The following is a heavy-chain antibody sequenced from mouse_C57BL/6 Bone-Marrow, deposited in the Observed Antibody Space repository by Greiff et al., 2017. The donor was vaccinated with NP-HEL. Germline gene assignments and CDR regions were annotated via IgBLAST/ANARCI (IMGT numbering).Heavy chain of an antibody. CDR2: SRNKANDYTT. D-gene: IGHD4-1*01. CDR3: ARGALTGFSMDY. CDR1: GFTFSDFY. Sequence: EVKLMESGGGLVQSGRSLRLSCATSGFTFSDFYMEWVRQAPGKGLEWIAASRNKANDYTTEYSASVKGRFIVSRDTSQSILYLQMNALRAEDTAIYYCARGALTGFSMDYWGQGTSVTVSS. V-gene: IGHV7-1*01. J-gene: IGHJ4*01.